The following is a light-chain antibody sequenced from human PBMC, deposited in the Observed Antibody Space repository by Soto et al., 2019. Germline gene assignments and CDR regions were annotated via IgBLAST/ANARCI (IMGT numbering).Light chain of an antibody. J-gene: IGLJ2*01. Sequence: QSALTQPASVSGSPGQSITISCTGTSSDVGSNNLVSWYQQHPGKVPKLMIYEVNKRPSGVTNRFSGSKSGNMASLTISGLQAEDEAAYYCCSYAGSSTFVVFGGGTKLTVL. CDR2: EVN. CDR3: CSYAGSSTFVV. V-gene: IGLV2-23*02. CDR1: SSDVGSNNL.